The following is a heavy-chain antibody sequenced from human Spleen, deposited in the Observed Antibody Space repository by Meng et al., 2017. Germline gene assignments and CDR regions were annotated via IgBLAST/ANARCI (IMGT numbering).Heavy chain of an antibody. Sequence: GESLKISCAASGFTFSNAWMSWVRQAPGKGLECVGRIKSKTDGETIDYAAPVKGRFTISRDDSKNTLYLQMNSLKTEDTAVYYCTTVYSHYYYAMDVWGQGTTVTVSS. V-gene: IGHV3-15*05. CDR2: IKSKTDGETI. CDR3: TTVYSHYYYAMDV. J-gene: IGHJ6*02. CDR1: GFTFSNAW. D-gene: IGHD2-15*01.